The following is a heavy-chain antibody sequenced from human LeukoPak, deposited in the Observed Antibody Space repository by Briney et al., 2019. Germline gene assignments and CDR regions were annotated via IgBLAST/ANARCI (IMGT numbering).Heavy chain of an antibody. J-gene: IGHJ4*02. Sequence: GGSLRLSCAASGFTFSRYRMNWVRQAPGKGLEWVSYISSSSSMIYNADSVKGRFTISRDNAKNSLYLQMNSLRAEDTAVYFCARIPHPDYADAQWGQGTLVIVSS. D-gene: IGHD4-17*01. CDR3: ARIPHPDYADAQ. CDR2: ISSSSSMI. CDR1: GFTFSRYR. V-gene: IGHV3-48*01.